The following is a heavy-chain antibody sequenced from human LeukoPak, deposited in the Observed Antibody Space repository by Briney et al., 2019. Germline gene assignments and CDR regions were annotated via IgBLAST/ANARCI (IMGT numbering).Heavy chain of an antibody. D-gene: IGHD4-23*01. CDR1: GGSISSYY. V-gene: IGHV4-59*08. CDR3: ARMAYGGSYAFDI. Sequence: PSETLSLTCTVSGGSISSYYWSWIRQPPGKGLEWIGYIYYGGSTNYNPSLKSRVTISVDTSKNQFSLKLSSVTAADTAMHYCARMAYGGSYAFDIWGQGTMVTVSS. CDR2: IYYGGST. J-gene: IGHJ3*02.